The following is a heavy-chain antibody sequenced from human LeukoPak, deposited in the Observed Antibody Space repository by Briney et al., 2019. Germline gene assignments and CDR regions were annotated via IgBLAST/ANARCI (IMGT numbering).Heavy chain of an antibody. Sequence: PSETLSLTCTVSGGSISSSSYYWGWIRQPPGKGMEWIGSIYYSGSTYYNPSLKSRVTISVDTSKNQFSLKLSSVTAADTAVYYCARHQGWLPCSGYWGQGTLVTVSS. J-gene: IGHJ4*02. V-gene: IGHV4-39*01. CDR2: IYYSGST. CDR1: GGSISSSSYY. CDR3: ARHQGWLPCSGY. D-gene: IGHD5-24*01.